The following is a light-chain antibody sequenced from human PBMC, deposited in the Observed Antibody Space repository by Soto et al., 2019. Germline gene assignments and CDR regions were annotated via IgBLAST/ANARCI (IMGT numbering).Light chain of an antibody. CDR1: SSDVGGYNF. Sequence: QSALTQPASVSGSPGQSITISCTGSSSDVGGYNFVSWYQHHPGKAPKLILYEVTTRPSGVSSRFSGSKSGNTASLTISGLQADDEANYYCSSYTSSSTPYVFGTGTKVTVL. V-gene: IGLV2-14*01. J-gene: IGLJ1*01. CDR3: SSYTSSSTPYV. CDR2: EVT.